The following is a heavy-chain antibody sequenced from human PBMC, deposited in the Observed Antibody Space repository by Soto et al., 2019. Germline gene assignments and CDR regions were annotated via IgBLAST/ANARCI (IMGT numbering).Heavy chain of an antibody. CDR2: IYYSGST. CDR3: ARWPGIAARRGAFDI. CDR1: GGSISSGGYY. D-gene: IGHD6-6*01. V-gene: IGHV4-31*03. Sequence: SSETLSLTCTVSGGSISSGGYYWSWIRQHPGKGLEWIGYIYYSGSTYYNPSLKSRVTISVDTSKNQFSLKLSSVTAADTAVYYCARWPGIAARRGAFDIWGQGTMVT. J-gene: IGHJ3*02.